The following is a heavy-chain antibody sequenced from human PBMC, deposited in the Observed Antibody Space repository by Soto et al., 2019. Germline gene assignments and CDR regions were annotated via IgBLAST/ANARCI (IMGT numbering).Heavy chain of an antibody. CDR2: ISASGASI. V-gene: IGHV3-23*01. CDR1: GFTFDSYD. J-gene: IGHJ4*02. D-gene: IGHD4-17*01. Sequence: GGSLRLSCAASGFTFDSYDMNWVRQAPGRGLEWVSGISASGASIFYTDSVKGRFSISRDNSRNTLFLQMDSLRAEDTAVYYCAKATHYGDYYFDFWGQGTQVTLSS. CDR3: AKATHYGDYYFDF.